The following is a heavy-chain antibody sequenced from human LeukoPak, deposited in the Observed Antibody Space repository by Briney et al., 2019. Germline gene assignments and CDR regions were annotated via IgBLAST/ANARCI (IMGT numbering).Heavy chain of an antibody. Sequence: SQTLSLTCDISGDSVSSNSAAWNWIRQSPLRGLEWLGRTYYRSKWYNDYAVSVKSRITINPDASKNQFSLQLNSVTPEDTAVYYCTRGAPVGSSREFDYWGQGTLVTVSS. CDR2: TYYRSKWYN. CDR3: TRGAPVGSSREFDY. D-gene: IGHD5-24*01. CDR1: GDSVSSNSAA. V-gene: IGHV6-1*01. J-gene: IGHJ4*02.